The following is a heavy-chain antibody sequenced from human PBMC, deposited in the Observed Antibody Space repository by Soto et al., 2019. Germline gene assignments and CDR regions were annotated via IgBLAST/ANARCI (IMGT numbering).Heavy chain of an antibody. CDR3: SSQRITMVRGATSTTTDY. CDR1: GYSFTSYW. D-gene: IGHD3-10*01. J-gene: IGHJ4*02. CDR2: IYPGDSDT. V-gene: IGHV5-51*01. Sequence: GESLKISCKGSGYSFTSYWIGWVRQMPGKGLEWMGIIYPGDSDTRYSPSFQGQVTISADKSISTAYLQWSSLKASDTAMYYCSSQRITMVRGATSTTTDYWGQGTLVTVPQ.